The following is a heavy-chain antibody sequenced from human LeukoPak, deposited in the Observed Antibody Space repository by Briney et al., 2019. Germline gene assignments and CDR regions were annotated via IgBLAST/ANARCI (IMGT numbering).Heavy chain of an antibody. CDR2: INPSGGST. CDR3: ARGHHYLSSIAAQGYFDY. V-gene: IGHV1-46*01. J-gene: IGHJ4*02. Sequence: GASVKVSCKASGYTFTSYYMHWLRQAPGHGLEWMGIINPSGGSTSYAQKFQGRVTMTRDTSTSTVYMELSSLRSEDTAVYYCARGHHYLSSIAAQGYFDYWGQGTLVTVSS. D-gene: IGHD6-6*01. CDR1: GYTFTSYY.